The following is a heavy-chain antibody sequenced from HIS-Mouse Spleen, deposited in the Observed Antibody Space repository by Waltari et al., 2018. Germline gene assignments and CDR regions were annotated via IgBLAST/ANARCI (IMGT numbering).Heavy chain of an antibody. J-gene: IGHJ4*02. V-gene: IGHV2-70*15. CDR1: GFSLSTSGIG. CDR2: IDWDDDK. CDR3: ARIAEGYSSGWYAFDY. Sequence: HVTLRESGPALVKPTQTLTLTSTFPGFSLSTSGIGVSWIRHPPGKALEWLARIDWDDDKYYSTSLKTRLTISKDTSKNQVVLTMTNMDPVDTATYYCARIAEGYSSGWYAFDYWGQGTLVTVSS. D-gene: IGHD6-19*01.